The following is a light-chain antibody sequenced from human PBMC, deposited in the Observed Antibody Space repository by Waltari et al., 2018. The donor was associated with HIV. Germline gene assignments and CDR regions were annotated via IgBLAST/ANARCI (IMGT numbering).Light chain of an antibody. CDR3: QHTYMTPRT. Sequence: DIQMTQSPSSLPASVGAKITIPCRASPSINIPVNWYQHQSGTAPHLLIYGSSTLQRGVPSRFSGSGSGRSFNFTIVNVQPEDVASYYCQHTYMTPRTFGQGTKVEVK. CDR1: PSINIP. CDR2: GSS. J-gene: IGKJ1*01. V-gene: IGKV1-39*01.